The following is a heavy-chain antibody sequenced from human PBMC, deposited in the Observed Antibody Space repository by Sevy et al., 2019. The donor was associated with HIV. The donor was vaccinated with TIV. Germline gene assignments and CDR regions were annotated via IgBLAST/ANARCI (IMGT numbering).Heavy chain of an antibody. CDR1: GFSFSNYW. CDR2: IKRDGSEK. J-gene: IGHJ6*02. CDR3: ARDCSSASCLWGMDV. V-gene: IGHV3-7*03. Sequence: GGSLRLSCAASGFSFSNYWMSWVRQAPGKGLEWVANIKRDGSEKYYVASVKGRFTISRDNAKTSLFLQMNSLRGEDPAVYYCARDCSSASCLWGMDVWGQGTTVTVS. D-gene: IGHD2-2*01.